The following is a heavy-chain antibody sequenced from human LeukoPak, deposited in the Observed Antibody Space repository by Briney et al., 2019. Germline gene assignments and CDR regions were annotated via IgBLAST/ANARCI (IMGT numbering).Heavy chain of an antibody. J-gene: IGHJ5*02. Sequence: GGSLRLSCAASGFTFSSYAMHWVRQAPGKGLEWAAVISYDGSNKYYANSVKGRFTISRDNSKNTLYLQMNSLRAEDTAVYYCARVGSGSYYGAWWFDPWGQGTLVTVSS. V-gene: IGHV3-30-3*01. CDR2: ISYDGSNK. D-gene: IGHD1-26*01. CDR3: ARVGSGSYYGAWWFDP. CDR1: GFTFSSYA.